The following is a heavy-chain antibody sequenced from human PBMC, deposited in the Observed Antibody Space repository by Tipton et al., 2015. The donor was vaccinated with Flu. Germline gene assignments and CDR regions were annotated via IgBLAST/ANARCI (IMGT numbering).Heavy chain of an antibody. J-gene: IGHJ6*02. CDR2: IYSGGST. CDR1: GFTVSSNY. CDR3: ARGLASGWGSYGDVGRFGCLDV. Sequence: SLRLSCAASGFTVSSNYMSWVRQAPGKGLEWVSVIYSGGSTYYADSVKGRFTISRDNSKNTLYLQMNSLRAEDTAVYYCARGLASGWGSYGDVGRFGCLDVWGQGTPVTVSS. V-gene: IGHV3-53*01. D-gene: IGHD3-16*01.